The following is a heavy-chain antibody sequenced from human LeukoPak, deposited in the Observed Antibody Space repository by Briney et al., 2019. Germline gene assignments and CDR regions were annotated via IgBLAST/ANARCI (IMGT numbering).Heavy chain of an antibody. Sequence: ASVKVSCKASGYTFTNYVINWVRPAPGQGLEWMGWISAYNGNTNYAQMLHGRVTMTTDTSTSTAYMELRSLRSDDTAVYYCARVGYAFDIWGQGTMVTVSS. V-gene: IGHV1-18*01. CDR2: ISAYNGNT. CDR1: GYTFTNYV. J-gene: IGHJ3*02. CDR3: ARVGYAFDI.